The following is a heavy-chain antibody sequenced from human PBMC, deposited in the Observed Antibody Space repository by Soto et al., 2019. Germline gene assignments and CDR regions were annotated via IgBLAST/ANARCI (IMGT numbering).Heavy chain of an antibody. CDR3: ARIEGVAGAPNYYYVDV. CDR1: GYTFSNYG. CDR2: ISAYNGDT. D-gene: IGHD6-19*01. V-gene: IGHV1-18*01. J-gene: IGHJ6*03. Sequence: QVQLVQSGAEVKKPGASVKVSCKASGYTFSNYGITWVRQAPGQGLEWMGWISAYNGDTNYAQKLQGRVNLMTDTYTSTACTELRCMRSDDTAVYFCARIEGVAGAPNYYYVDVWGKGTADTVSS.